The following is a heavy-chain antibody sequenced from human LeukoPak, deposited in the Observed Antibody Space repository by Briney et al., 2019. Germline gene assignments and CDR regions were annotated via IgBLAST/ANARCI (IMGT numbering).Heavy chain of an antibody. D-gene: IGHD2/OR15-2a*01. CDR3: SKGVWSTFFDN. CDR1: GFTFRNFV. V-gene: IGHV3-23*01. CDR2: ICGSDGTT. J-gene: IGHJ4*02. Sequence: GGSLRLSCAASGFTFRNFVMTWVRQAPGKGLEWVASICGSDGTTDYAHSVKGRFTISRDNSKTTLFLQLNSLRTDDTAVYYCSKGVWSTFFDNWGQGTLVTVSS.